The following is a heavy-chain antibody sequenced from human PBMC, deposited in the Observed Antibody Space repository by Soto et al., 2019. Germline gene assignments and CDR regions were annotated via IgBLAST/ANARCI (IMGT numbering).Heavy chain of an antibody. D-gene: IGHD3-10*01. CDR3: AREVISYYYYYGMDV. V-gene: IGHV4-30-4*01. CDR1: GGSISSGDYY. J-gene: IGHJ6*02. Sequence: KPSETLSLTCTVSGGSISSGDYYWSWIRQPPGKGLEWIGYIYYSGSTYYNPSLKSRVTISVDTSKNQFSLKLSSVTAADTAVYYCAREVISYYYYYGMDVWGQGTTVTVSS. CDR2: IYYSGST.